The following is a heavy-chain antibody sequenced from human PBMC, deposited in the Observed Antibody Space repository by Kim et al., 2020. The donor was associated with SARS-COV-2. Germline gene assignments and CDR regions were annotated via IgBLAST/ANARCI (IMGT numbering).Heavy chain of an antibody. V-gene: IGHV3-73*01. CDR3: TRRPGDSSGWYGWFDP. J-gene: IGHJ5*02. D-gene: IGHD6-19*01. Sequence: SVKGRFTISRDDSKNTAYLQMNSLKTEDTAVYYCTRRPGDSSGWYGWFDPWGQGTLVTVSS.